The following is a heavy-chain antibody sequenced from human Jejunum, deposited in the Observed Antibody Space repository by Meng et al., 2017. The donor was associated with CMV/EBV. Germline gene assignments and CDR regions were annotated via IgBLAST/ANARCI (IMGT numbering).Heavy chain of an antibody. CDR3: TRDIYDTSGYYYWDC. CDR2: ITSRSNNV. V-gene: IGHV3-21*01. D-gene: IGHD3-22*01. J-gene: IGHJ4*02. Sequence: EFSLSIDSMNWVRQGPGKGLEWVSSITSRSNNVWYADSVKGRFTISRDNAKNSLYLQMNSLRAEDTAVYYCTRDIYDTSGYYYWDCWGQGTLVTVSS. CDR1: EFSLSIDS.